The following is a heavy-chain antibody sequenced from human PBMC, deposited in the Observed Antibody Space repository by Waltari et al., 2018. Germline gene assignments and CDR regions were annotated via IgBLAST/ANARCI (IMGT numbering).Heavy chain of an antibody. CDR2: IFSNDEK. V-gene: IGHV2-26*01. CDR1: GFSLSNARMG. Sequence: QVTLKESGPVLVKPTETLTLTCTVSGFSLSNARMGVSWIRQPPGKALEWLAHIFSNDEKSYSTSLKSRLTIAKDTSKSQVVLTMTNMDPVDTATYYCARIVYSSGWYAGALVRLDWFDPWGQGTLVTVSS. D-gene: IGHD6-19*01. J-gene: IGHJ5*02. CDR3: ARIVYSSGWYAGALVRLDWFDP.